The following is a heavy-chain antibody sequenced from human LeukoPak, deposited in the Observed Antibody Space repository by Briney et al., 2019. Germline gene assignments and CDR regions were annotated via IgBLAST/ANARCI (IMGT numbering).Heavy chain of an antibody. V-gene: IGHV3-23*01. J-gene: IGHJ4*02. CDR3: ARDTSDYFGSGTYGSDF. Sequence: PGGSLRLSCAASGFTFSSYAMGWVRQAPGKGLEWVSAISGSDGKTYYVDSVKGRFTISRDNSKNILYLQMNSLRAEDTAVYYCARDTSDYFGSGTYGSDFWGQGTLVTVSS. D-gene: IGHD3-10*01. CDR2: ISGSDGKT. CDR1: GFTFSSYA.